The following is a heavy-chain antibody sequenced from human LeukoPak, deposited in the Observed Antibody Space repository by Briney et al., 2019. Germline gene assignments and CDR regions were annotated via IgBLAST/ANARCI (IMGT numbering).Heavy chain of an antibody. V-gene: IGHV3-30-3*01. J-gene: IGHJ2*01. Sequence: GGSLRLSCAASGFTFSSYAMHWVRQAPGKGLEWVAVISYDGSNKYYADSVKGRFTISRDNSKNTLYLQMNSLRDEDTAVYYCARPPTGSSGHYLYWYFDLWGRGTLVTVSS. CDR1: GFTFSSYA. CDR3: ARPPTGSSGHYLYWYFDL. D-gene: IGHD3-22*01. CDR2: ISYDGSNK.